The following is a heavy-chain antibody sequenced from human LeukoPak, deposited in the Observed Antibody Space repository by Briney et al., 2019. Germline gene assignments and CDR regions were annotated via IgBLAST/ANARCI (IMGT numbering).Heavy chain of an antibody. CDR3: ARHYPSWDSSGYYLPYYFDY. J-gene: IGHJ4*02. CDR2: IYYSGST. Sequence: SETLSLTCTVSGGSISSSSYYWGWIRQPPGKGLEWIGSIYYSGSTYYNPSLKSRVTISVDTSKNQLSLKLSSVTAADTAVYYCARHYPSWDSSGYYLPYYFDYWGQGTLVTVSS. D-gene: IGHD3-22*01. V-gene: IGHV4-39*01. CDR1: GGSISSSSYY.